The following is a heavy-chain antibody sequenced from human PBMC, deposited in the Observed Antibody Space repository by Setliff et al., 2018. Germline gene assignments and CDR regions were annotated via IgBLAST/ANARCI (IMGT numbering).Heavy chain of an antibody. CDR1: GYTFTGYY. CDR2: INPNSGGT. V-gene: IGHV1-2*04. J-gene: IGHJ6*02. CDR3: ARGPRITIFGVVSLSLYGMDV. Sequence: ASVKVSCKASGYTFTGYYMHWVRQAPGQGLEWMGWINPNSGGTNYAQKFQGWVTMTRDTSISTAYMELSRLRSDDTAVYYCARGPRITIFGVVSLSLYGMDVWGQVTTVTVSS. D-gene: IGHD3-3*01.